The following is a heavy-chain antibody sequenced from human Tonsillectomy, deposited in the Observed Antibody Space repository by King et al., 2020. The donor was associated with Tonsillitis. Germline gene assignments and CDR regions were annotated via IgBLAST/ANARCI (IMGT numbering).Heavy chain of an antibody. Sequence: VQLQQWGAGLLEPSETLSLTCAVYGGSFSGYYWSWIRQPPGKGLEWIGEINHSGSTNYNPSLKSRVTVSVDTSKNQFSLKLSSVTAADTAVYYCARGLVGATRGLFDYWGQGTLVTVSS. CDR1: GGSFSGYY. J-gene: IGHJ4*02. D-gene: IGHD1-26*01. V-gene: IGHV4-34*01. CDR2: INHSGST. CDR3: ARGLVGATRGLFDY.